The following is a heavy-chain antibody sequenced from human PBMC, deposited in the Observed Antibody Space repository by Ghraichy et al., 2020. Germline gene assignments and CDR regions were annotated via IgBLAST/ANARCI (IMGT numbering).Heavy chain of an antibody. J-gene: IGHJ6*04. CDR3: ARCTNCYTVGRADYHHAVDV. CDR1: GYSFIGYY. D-gene: IGHD2-2*02. V-gene: IGHV4-59*01. CDR2: IYNSGTN. Sequence: SETLSLTCTVSGYSFIGYYWNWLRQAPGKGLEWFSNIYNSGTNNSNPSLKSRVTVSVDTYKNQFSLQLTSVTAADTAVYYCARCTNCYTVGRADYHHAVDVWGNGTLSTVSS.